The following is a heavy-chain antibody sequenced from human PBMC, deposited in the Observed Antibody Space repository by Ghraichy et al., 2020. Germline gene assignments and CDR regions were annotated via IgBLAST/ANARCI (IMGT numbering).Heavy chain of an antibody. CDR1: GFTFSSDW. CDR3: ARGIAAGDY. D-gene: IGHD6-13*01. CDR2: IKRDGSEK. V-gene: IGHV3-7*03. Sequence: GGSLRLSCAASGFTFSSDWMSWVRQAPGKGLEWVANIKRDGSEKYYVYAVKGRFTISRDNAKNSLYLQMNSLRAEDTAVYYCARGIAAGDYWGQGPLVTVSS. J-gene: IGHJ4*02.